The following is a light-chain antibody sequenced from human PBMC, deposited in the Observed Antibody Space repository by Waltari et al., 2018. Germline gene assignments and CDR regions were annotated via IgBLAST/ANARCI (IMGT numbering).Light chain of an antibody. CDR1: QSVSSSY. Sequence: IVLTQSPGTLTLSPGERATLSCKASQSVSSSYLAWYQQKPGQAPRLLIYGASSRATGIPDRFSGSGSGTDFTLTISRLEPEDFAVYYCQQYGGSPYTFGQGTEVEIK. J-gene: IGKJ1*01. V-gene: IGKV3-20*01. CDR3: QQYGGSPYT. CDR2: GAS.